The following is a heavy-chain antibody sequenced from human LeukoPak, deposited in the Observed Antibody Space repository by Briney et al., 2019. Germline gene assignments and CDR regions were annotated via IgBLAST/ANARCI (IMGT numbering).Heavy chain of an antibody. D-gene: IGHD2-2*01. CDR2: INPSGGST. V-gene: IGHV1-46*03. CDR1: GYTFTRDY. CDR3: AAYCSTTICRGE. Sequence: ASVKVSCKASGYTFTRDYMHWVRQAPGQGLEWMGRINPSGGSTRYAQRFQGRVTMTRDTSTSTVYMELSSLRSEDTAVYYCAAYCSTTICRGEWGQGALVTVSS. J-gene: IGHJ4*02.